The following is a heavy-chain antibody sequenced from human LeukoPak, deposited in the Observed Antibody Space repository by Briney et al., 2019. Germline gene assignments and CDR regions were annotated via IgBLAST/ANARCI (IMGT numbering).Heavy chain of an antibody. J-gene: IGHJ4*02. Sequence: PSETLSLTCTVSGGSISSYYWSWIRQPPGKGLEWIGYIYYSGSTNYNPSLKSRVTISVDTSKNQFSLKLSSVTAADTAVYYCASTRRGAAARDYWGQGTLVTVSS. V-gene: IGHV4-59*01. CDR3: ASTRRGAAARDY. CDR1: GGSISSYY. CDR2: IYYSGST. D-gene: IGHD6-13*01.